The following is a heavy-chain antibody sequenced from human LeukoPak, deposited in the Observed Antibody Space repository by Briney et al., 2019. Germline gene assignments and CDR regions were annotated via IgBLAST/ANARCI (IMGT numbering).Heavy chain of an antibody. CDR3: AKDLGYYDRSGYSPY. V-gene: IGHV3-23*01. J-gene: IGHJ4*02. Sequence: GGSLRLSCTASGFTFSSHAMTWVRQAAGKGLQWVSSITGSGSGAYYADSVKGRFTISRDNSKNTLYMQMNSLRAEDTAVYYCAKDLGYYDRSGYSPYWGQGTLVTVSS. CDR2: ITGSGSGA. CDR1: GFTFSSHA. D-gene: IGHD3-22*01.